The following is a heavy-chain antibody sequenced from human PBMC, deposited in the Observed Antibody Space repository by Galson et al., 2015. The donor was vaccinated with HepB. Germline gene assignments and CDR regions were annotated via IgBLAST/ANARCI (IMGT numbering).Heavy chain of an antibody. J-gene: IGHJ4*02. D-gene: IGHD3-10*01. CDR1: GFTFTNYG. V-gene: IGHV3-30*02. CDR2: IRYDGSNK. Sequence: SLRLSCAASGFTFTNYGMHWVRQAPGKGLEWVAFIRYDGSNKYYGDSVKGRFTISRDNSKNTLYLQMNSLRVEDTAVYYCAKNYGSGSYLDYWGQGTLVTVSS. CDR3: AKNYGSGSYLDY.